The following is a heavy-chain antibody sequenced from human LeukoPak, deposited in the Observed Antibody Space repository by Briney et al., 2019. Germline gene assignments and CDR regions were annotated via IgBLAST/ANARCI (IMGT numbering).Heavy chain of an antibody. D-gene: IGHD6-13*01. Sequence: SETLSLTCTVSGGSVSSYYWSWIRQPAGKGLEWIGRIYTSGSTNYNPSLKSRVTMSEDTSKNQFSLKLSSVTAADTAVYYCARSGYSSSWYWYFDLWGRGTLVTVSS. V-gene: IGHV4-4*07. CDR1: GGSVSSYY. CDR3: ARSGYSSSWYWYFDL. CDR2: IYTSGST. J-gene: IGHJ2*01.